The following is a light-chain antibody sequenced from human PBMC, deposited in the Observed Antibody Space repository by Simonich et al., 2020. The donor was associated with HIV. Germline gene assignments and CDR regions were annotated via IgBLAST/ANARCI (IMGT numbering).Light chain of an antibody. Sequence: QSALTQPRSVSGSPGQSVTISCTGTSSDVGGSNFVSWYQHYPGDAPKLMIYDVSKRPSGFPARFSGSKSGNTASLTISGLQAEDEGDYYCCSYAGTYTLVFGGGTELTVL. CDR3: CSYAGTYTLV. J-gene: IGLJ3*02. CDR1: SSDVGGSNF. V-gene: IGLV2-11*01. CDR2: DVS.